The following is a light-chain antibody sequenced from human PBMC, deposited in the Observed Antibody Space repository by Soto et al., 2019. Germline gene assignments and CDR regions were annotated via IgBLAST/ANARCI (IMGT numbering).Light chain of an antibody. CDR2: GTS. CDR1: QSVSSSY. V-gene: IGKV3-20*01. J-gene: IGKJ1*01. CDR3: QQYGGLPRT. Sequence: ETVLTQSPDTLSLSPGERATLSCRASQSVSSSYLAWYQQKPGQAPRLLIYGTSNRATGIPDRFSGSGSGTDFTLSISRLEPEDFAVYYCQQYGGLPRTFGQGTKVDI.